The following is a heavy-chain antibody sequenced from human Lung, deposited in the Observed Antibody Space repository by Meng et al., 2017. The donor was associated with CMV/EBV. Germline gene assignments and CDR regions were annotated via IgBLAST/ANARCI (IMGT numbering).Heavy chain of an antibody. J-gene: IGHJ5*02. V-gene: IGHV4-4*07. CDR3: ARYFGSSWYPNWFDP. Sequence: QEQLREWGPGLVKPSETLSLTCTVSGDSITSCYWSWIRQPAGKGLEWIGRISASGNTRYNPSLKSRVTMSVDTSKNQFSLKLSSVTAADTAVYYCARYFGSSWYPNWFDPWGQGTLVTVSS. CDR1: GDSITSCY. D-gene: IGHD6-13*01. CDR2: ISASGNT.